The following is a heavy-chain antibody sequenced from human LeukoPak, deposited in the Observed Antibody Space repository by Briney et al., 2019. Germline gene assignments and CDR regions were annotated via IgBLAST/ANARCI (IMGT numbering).Heavy chain of an antibody. CDR1: GYRFTSYW. D-gene: IGHD1/OR15-1a*01. V-gene: IGHV5-51*01. Sequence: GESLKISCKGSGYRFTSYWIGWVRQMPGKGLESMGILYPGDSDTRYSPSFQGQVTISADKSISTAYLQWSSLKASDTAMYYCARHLRNWNSYYYYYMDVWGKGTTVTVSS. J-gene: IGHJ6*03. CDR3: ARHLRNWNSYYYYYMDV. CDR2: LYPGDSDT.